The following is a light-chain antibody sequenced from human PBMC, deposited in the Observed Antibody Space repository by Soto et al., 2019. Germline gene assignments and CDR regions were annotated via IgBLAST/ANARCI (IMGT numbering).Light chain of an antibody. CDR3: QQYGGSPRT. Sequence: ENVLTQSPGTLSLSPGEGATLSCRASQSINSFLAWYQQRRGQAPRLLIHGASNRATGIPDRFSGSGSGTDFTLTISRLEPEDFAVYYCQQYGGSPRTFGQGTKVEVK. CDR2: GAS. CDR1: QSINSF. J-gene: IGKJ1*01. V-gene: IGKV3-20*01.